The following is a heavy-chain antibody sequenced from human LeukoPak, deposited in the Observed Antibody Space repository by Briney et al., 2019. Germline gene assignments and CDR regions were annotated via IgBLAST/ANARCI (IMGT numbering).Heavy chain of an antibody. CDR1: GFTFSSSE. D-gene: IGHD4-23*01. Sequence: GGSLRLSCAASGFTFSSSEMNWVRQAPGKGLEWVSYIGTSSSTIYYADSVKGRFTISRDNAKNSLYLQMNSLRDEDTAVYYCARHDYGGNSGDYWGQGTLVTVSS. CDR3: ARHDYGGNSGDY. CDR2: IGTSSSTI. V-gene: IGHV3-48*03. J-gene: IGHJ4*02.